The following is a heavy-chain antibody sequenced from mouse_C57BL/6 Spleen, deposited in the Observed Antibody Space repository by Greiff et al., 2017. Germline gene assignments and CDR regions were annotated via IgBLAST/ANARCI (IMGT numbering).Heavy chain of an antibody. V-gene: IGHV5-9*01. CDR3: ARHGYDLAWFAY. CDR2: ISGGGGNT. D-gene: IGHD2-2*01. CDR1: GFTFSSYT. J-gene: IGHJ3*01. Sequence: EVKVVESGGGLVKPGGSLKLSCAASGFTFSSYTMSWVRQTPEKRLEWVATISGGGGNTYYPDSVKGRFTISRDNAKNTLYLQMSSLRSEDTALYYCARHGYDLAWFAYWGQGTLVTVSA.